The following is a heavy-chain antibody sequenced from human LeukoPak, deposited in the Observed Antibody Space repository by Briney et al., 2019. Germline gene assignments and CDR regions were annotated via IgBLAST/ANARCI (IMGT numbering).Heavy chain of an antibody. D-gene: IGHD1-1*01. CDR1: GVSISSSNSY. V-gene: IGHV4-39*07. CDR3: ARVFLDGINWYFDL. Sequence: PSETLSLTCTVSGVSISSSNSYWGWIRQPPGKGLEWIGSIYYSGNTYYNASLKSRVTISVDTSKNQFSLKLSSVTAADTAVYYCARVFLDGINWYFDLWGRGTLVTVSS. J-gene: IGHJ2*01. CDR2: IYYSGNT.